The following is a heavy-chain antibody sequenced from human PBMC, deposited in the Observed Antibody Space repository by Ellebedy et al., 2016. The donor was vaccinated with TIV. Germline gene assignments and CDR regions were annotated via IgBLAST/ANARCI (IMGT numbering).Heavy chain of an antibody. J-gene: IGHJ4*02. CDR1: GFTFTPYA. CDR2: ITGDGVST. D-gene: IGHD5-12*01. V-gene: IGHV3-64*04. CDR3: ARDHRYAFDY. Sequence: GESLKIPCLASGFTFTPYAMHWVRQAPGEGLEYVSAITGDGVSTYYADSVKGRFTISRDNAKNSLNLQMNSLRGEDTAVYYCARDHRYAFDYWGQGILVTVSS.